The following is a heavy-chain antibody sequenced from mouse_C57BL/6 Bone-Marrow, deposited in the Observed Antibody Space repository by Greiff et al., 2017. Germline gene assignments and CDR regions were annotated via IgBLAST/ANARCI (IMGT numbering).Heavy chain of an antibody. J-gene: IGHJ2*01. CDR3: ATSYYSNYFDY. V-gene: IGHV3-6*01. Sequence: EVKLLESGPGLVKPSQSLSLTCSVTGYSITSGYYWNWIRQFPGNKLEWMGYISYDGSNNYNPSLKNRISITRDTSKNQFFLKLNSVTTEDTATYYCATSYYSNYFDYGGQGTTLTVSS. CDR2: ISYDGSN. CDR1: GYSITSGYY. D-gene: IGHD2-5*01.